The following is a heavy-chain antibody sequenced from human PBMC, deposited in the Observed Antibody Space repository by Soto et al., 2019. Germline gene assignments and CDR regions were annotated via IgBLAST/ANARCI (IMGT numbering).Heavy chain of an antibody. V-gene: IGHV1-18*01. Sequence: ASVKVSCKASGYTFTSYGVSWVRQAPGQGLEWMGWISTYNGNTKYAQKFQGRVTMTTDTSTSTAYMELRSLRSDDTAVYYCAREWWLLLAFDYWGQGTLVTVSS. CDR3: AREWWLLLAFDY. J-gene: IGHJ4*02. CDR2: ISTYNGNT. D-gene: IGHD2-15*01. CDR1: GYTFTSYG.